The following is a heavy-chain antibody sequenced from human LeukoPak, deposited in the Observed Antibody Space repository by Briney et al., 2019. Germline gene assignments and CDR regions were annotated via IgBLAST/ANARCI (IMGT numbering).Heavy chain of an antibody. V-gene: IGHV3-21*01. J-gene: IGHJ6*02. CDR3: TRGGRNTYYDILTVFDYLMDV. Sequence: GGSLSLSCASSRFTLCTYSIKCVRQAPGKGLEWVSSISSGSSSYIYYADSVKGRFTISRDNANNSLSLQMNSLRAEDTALYCYTRGGRNTYYDILTVFDYLMDVWGQGTTVTVSS. CDR2: ISSGSSSYI. D-gene: IGHD3-9*01. CDR1: RFTLCTYS.